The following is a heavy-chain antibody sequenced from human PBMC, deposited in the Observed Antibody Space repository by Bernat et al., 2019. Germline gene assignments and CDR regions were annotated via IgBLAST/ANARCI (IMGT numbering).Heavy chain of an antibody. J-gene: IGHJ4*02. Sequence: QVQLVESGGGVVQPGRSLRLSCAASGFTFSSYAMHWVRQAPGKGLEWVAVISYDGSNKYYADSVKGRFTISRDNSKNTLYLQMNSLRAEDTAVYYCARDRFIASSPVGPFDYWGQGTLVTVSS. CDR1: GFTFSSYA. V-gene: IGHV3-30*01. CDR3: ARDRFIASSPVGPFDY. D-gene: IGHD5/OR15-5a*01. CDR2: ISYDGSNK.